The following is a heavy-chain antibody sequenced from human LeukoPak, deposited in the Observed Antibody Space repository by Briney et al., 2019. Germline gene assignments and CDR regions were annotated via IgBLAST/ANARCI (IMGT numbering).Heavy chain of an antibody. Sequence: GGSLRLSCAASGFTFAHYDMHWVRQATGKGLEWVSGIGTAGDTYYPASVKGRFTISRENARNSLYLQMNRLRAGDTAVYYCAGNSSGLGFDLWGRGTLVTVSS. J-gene: IGHJ2*01. V-gene: IGHV3-13*01. CDR3: AGNSSGLGFDL. CDR1: GFTFAHYD. CDR2: IGTAGDT. D-gene: IGHD6-19*01.